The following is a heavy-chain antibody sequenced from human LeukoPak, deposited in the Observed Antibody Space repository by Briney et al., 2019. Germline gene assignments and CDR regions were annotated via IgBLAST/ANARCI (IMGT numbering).Heavy chain of an antibody. Sequence: GGSLRLSCAASGFTFSSYGMHWVRQAPGKGLEWVAVISYDGSNKYYADSVKGRFTISRDNSKNTLYLQMNSLRAEDTAVYYCAKVFSILTVGDAFDIWGQGTMVTVSS. CDR2: ISYDGSNK. J-gene: IGHJ3*02. CDR3: AKVFSILTVGDAFDI. V-gene: IGHV3-30*18. CDR1: GFTFSSYG. D-gene: IGHD3-9*01.